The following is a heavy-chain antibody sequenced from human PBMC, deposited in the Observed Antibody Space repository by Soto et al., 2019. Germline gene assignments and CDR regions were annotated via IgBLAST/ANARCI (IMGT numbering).Heavy chain of an antibody. CDR3: ARGLFYDILTGYYRDYYYYYGMDV. V-gene: IGHV4-59*01. D-gene: IGHD3-9*01. Sequence: SETLSLTCTVSGGSISSYYWSWIRQPPGKGLEWIGYIYYSGSTNYNPSLKSRVTISVDTSKNQFSLKLSSVTAADTAVYYCARGLFYDILTGYYRDYYYYYGMDVWGQGTRVTVSS. J-gene: IGHJ6*02. CDR2: IYYSGST. CDR1: GGSISSYY.